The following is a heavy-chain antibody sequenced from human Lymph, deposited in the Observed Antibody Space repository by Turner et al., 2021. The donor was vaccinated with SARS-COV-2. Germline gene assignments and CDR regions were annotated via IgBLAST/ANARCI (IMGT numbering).Heavy chain of an antibody. Sequence: EVQLLESGGGLVQPGGSTRLSSAATGFTFRSNAMGWVRQGPGKGLGWVPASSGSGGDTYYADSVKGRFTISRANSKNTLYLQMNRLRAEDTAVYSCAKGGRGAMIVVVIPYFDYWGQGTLVTVSS. CDR2: SSGSGGDT. V-gene: IGHV3-23*01. D-gene: IGHD3-22*01. J-gene: IGHJ4*02. CDR1: GFTFRSNA. CDR3: AKGGRGAMIVVVIPYFDY.